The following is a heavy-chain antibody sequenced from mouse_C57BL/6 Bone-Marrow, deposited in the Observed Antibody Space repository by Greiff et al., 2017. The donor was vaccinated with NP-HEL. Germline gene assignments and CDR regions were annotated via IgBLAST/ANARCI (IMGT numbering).Heavy chain of an antibody. V-gene: IGHV14-4*01. Sequence: VQLQQSGAELVRPGASVKLSCTASGFNIKDDYMHWVKQRPEQGLEWIGWIYPENGDTEYASKFQGKATITADTSSNTAYLQLSSLTSEDTAVYYCTTPGSSSLFAYWGQGTLVTVSA. CDR1: GFNIKDDY. J-gene: IGHJ3*01. D-gene: IGHD6-1*01. CDR3: TTPGSSSLFAY. CDR2: IYPENGDT.